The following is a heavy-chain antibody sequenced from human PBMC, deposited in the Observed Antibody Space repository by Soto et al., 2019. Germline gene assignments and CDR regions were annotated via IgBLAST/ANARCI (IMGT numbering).Heavy chain of an antibody. CDR2: TYYRSKWYN. CDR3: ARYSSGPAMKSDAFDI. CDR1: GDSVSSKSAA. V-gene: IGHV6-1*01. D-gene: IGHD6-19*01. J-gene: IGHJ3*02. Sequence: SQTLSLTCAISGDSVSSKSAAWNWIRQSPSRGLEWLGRTYYRSKWYNDYAVSVKSRITISPDTSKNQFSLQLNSVTPEDTAVYYCARYSSGPAMKSDAFDIWGQGTMVTVSS.